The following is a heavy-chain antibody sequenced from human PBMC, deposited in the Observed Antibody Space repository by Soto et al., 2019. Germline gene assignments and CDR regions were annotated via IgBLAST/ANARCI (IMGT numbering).Heavy chain of an antibody. CDR1: GFTFSSYS. CDR2: ISSSSSTI. J-gene: IGHJ4*02. V-gene: IGHV3-48*01. Sequence: EVQLVESGGGLVQPGGSLRLSCAASGFTFSSYSMNWVRQAPGKGLEWVSYISSSSSTIYYADSVKGRFTISRDNAKNSLYLQLNSLRAEDTAVYYCARDGLLWFGELLDYWGQGTLVTVSS. D-gene: IGHD3-10*01. CDR3: ARDGLLWFGELLDY.